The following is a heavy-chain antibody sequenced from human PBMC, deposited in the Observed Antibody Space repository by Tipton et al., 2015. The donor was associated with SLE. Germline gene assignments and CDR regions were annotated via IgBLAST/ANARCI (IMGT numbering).Heavy chain of an antibody. J-gene: IGHJ6*03. D-gene: IGHD3-16*01. CDR3: ASWGPIVYYYYYMDV. CDR2: INHSGST. CDR1: GGSFSDYY. V-gene: IGHV4-34*01. Sequence: TLSLTCAVYGGSFSDYYWSWIRQPPGKGLEWIGEINHSGSTNYNPSLESRVTISVDTSKNQFSLKLSSMTAADTAVYYCASWGPIVYYYYYMDVWGKGTTVTVSS.